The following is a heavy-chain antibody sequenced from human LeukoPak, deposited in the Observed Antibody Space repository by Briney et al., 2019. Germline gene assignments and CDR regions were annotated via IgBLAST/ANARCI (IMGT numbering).Heavy chain of an antibody. CDR3: ARAPADIVATGGSLYYYYMDV. V-gene: IGHV4-59*01. D-gene: IGHD5-12*01. Sequence: TSETLSLTCTVSGGSISSYYWSWIRQPPGKGLEWIGYIYYSGSTNYNPSLKSRVTISVDTSKNQFSLKLSSATAADTAVYYCARAPADIVATGGSLYYYYMDVWGKGTTVTVSS. CDR2: IYYSGST. CDR1: GGSISSYY. J-gene: IGHJ6*03.